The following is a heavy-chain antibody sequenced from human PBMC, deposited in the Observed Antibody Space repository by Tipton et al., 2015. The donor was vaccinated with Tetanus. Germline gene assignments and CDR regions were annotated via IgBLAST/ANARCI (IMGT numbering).Heavy chain of an antibody. CDR2: IDPNSGGT. CDR3: ARDRGDYIYYGMDV. CDR1: GYTFTGYY. J-gene: IGHJ6*02. Sequence: QMQLVQSGAEVKKPGASVKVSCKASGYTFTGYYIYWVRQAPGQGLEWMGWIDPNSGGTVYAQKFQGRVTVTRDTSISTAYMELRSLRSDDTAVYYCARDRGDYIYYGMDVWGPGTTVTVS. D-gene: IGHD3-22*01. V-gene: IGHV1-2*02.